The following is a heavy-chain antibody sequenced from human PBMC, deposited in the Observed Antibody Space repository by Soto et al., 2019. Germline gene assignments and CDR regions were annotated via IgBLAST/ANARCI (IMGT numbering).Heavy chain of an antibody. J-gene: IGHJ6*02. V-gene: IGHV1-2*02. D-gene: IGHD3-10*01. CDR1: GYTFNRYY. CDR2: ISPHTGGT. Sequence: ASVKVSCKASGYTFNRYYMHWVRQAPGPGLEWMGWISPHTGGTTYAQKFQGRVTMTRDTSVSTAFMELSSLSAEDTGVYYCTRGPFFYGSGSSTPGGYFALDVWGQGTTVTVSS. CDR3: TRGPFFYGSGSSTPGGYFALDV.